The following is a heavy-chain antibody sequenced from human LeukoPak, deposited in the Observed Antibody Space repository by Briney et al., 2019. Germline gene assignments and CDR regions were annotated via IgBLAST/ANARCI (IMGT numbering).Heavy chain of an antibody. J-gene: IGHJ6*03. D-gene: IGHD3-10*01. CDR3: TTDRYYYGSGRLMDV. CDR1: GFTFSGSD. Sequence: GGSLRLSCAASGFTFSGSDIHWVRQASGKGLEWVGRIKSKTDGGTTDYAAPVKGRFTISRDDSKNTLYLQMNSLKTEDTAVYYCTTDRYYYGSGRLMDVWGKGTTVTVSS. CDR2: IKSKTDGGTT. V-gene: IGHV3-15*01.